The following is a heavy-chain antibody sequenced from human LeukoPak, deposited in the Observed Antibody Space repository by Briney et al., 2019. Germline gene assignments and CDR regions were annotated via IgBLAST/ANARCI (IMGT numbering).Heavy chain of an antibody. CDR1: GFIFSNYA. D-gene: IGHD6-13*01. CDR3: AKAAAAAEFEFAEYFQH. Sequence: GGSLRLSCAASGFIFSNYAMHWVRQAPGKGLEWVSAISGSGGSTYYADSVKGRFTISRDNSKNTLYLQMNSLRAEDTAVYYCAKAAAAAEFEFAEYFQHWGQGALVTVSS. J-gene: IGHJ1*01. V-gene: IGHV3-23*01. CDR2: ISGSGGST.